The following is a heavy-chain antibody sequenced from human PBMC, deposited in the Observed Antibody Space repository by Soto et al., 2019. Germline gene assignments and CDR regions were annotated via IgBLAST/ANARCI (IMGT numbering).Heavy chain of an antibody. D-gene: IGHD6-13*01. J-gene: IGHJ4*02. CDR1: GLIFSNYK. Sequence: GGSLRLSCAASGLIFSNYKMHWVRQAPGKGLVWVSRINTDGSITDYADSVKGRFTVSRDNSKNTLYLQMNSLRAEDTAVYYCAKDRYSSSWVDYWGQGTLVTVSS. V-gene: IGHV3-74*01. CDR2: INTDGSIT. CDR3: AKDRYSSSWVDY.